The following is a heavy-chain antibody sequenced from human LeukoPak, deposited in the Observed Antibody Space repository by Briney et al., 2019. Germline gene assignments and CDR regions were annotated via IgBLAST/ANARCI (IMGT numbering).Heavy chain of an antibody. V-gene: IGHV4-4*07. Sequence: SETLSLTCTVPGGSVNSYYWSWIRQPAGKGLEWIGHIYASGSNDYNPSLKSRVTMSLDMAKNQFSLRLTSVTAADTAVYFCARMVPAGTHNYWGQGLLVTVSS. D-gene: IGHD2-2*01. CDR3: ARMVPAGTHNY. J-gene: IGHJ4*02. CDR2: IYASGSN. CDR1: GGSVNSYY.